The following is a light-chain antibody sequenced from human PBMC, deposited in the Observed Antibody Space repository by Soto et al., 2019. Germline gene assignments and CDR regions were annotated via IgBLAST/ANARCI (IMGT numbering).Light chain of an antibody. CDR1: KLGEKY. Sequence: SYELTQPPSVCVSPGQTASITCSGDKLGEKYACWYQQKPGQSPVLVIYQDNKRPSGIPERFSGSNSGNTATLTISGTQAVDEADYYCQAWDSGTGVFGGGTKLTVL. CDR3: QAWDSGTGV. CDR2: QDN. J-gene: IGLJ2*01. V-gene: IGLV3-1*01.